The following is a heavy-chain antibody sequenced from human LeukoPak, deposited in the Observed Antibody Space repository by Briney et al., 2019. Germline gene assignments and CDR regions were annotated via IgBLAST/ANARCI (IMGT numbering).Heavy chain of an antibody. CDR1: GGSISSSNYH. D-gene: IGHD1-1*01. CDR2: IYYSGTT. J-gene: IGHJ4*02. Sequence: SETLSLTCTVSGGSISSSNYHWRWIRQPPGKGLEWIGSIYYSGTTYYNPSLKSRVTIFVDTSKNQFSLKLSSVTAADTAVYYGAREYKSSPDYWGQGTLVTVSS. V-gene: IGHV4-39*01. CDR3: AREYKSSPDY.